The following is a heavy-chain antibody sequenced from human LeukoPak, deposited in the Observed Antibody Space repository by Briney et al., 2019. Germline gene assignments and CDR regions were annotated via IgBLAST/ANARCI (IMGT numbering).Heavy chain of an antibody. V-gene: IGHV3-23*01. CDR3: AKDETYYDFWSGYYRSDGYFDY. CDR2: ISGSGGRT. D-gene: IGHD3-3*01. J-gene: IGHJ4*02. Sequence: PGGSLRLSCAASGFTFSSYAMSWVRQAPGKGLEWVSAISGSGGRTYYADSVKGRFTISRDNSKNTLYLQMNSLRAEDTAVYYCAKDETYYDFWSGYYRSDGYFDYWGQGTLVTVSS. CDR1: GFTFSSYA.